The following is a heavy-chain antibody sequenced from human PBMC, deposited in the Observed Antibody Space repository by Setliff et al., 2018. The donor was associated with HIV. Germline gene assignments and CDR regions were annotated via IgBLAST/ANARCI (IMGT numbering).Heavy chain of an antibody. CDR3: ARAKAVGGVIITGGLDV. CDR2: INPNGGYT. Sequence: ASVKVSCKASGYIFTDYYIHWVRQAPGQGLEWMGWINPNGGYTNYAQKFLGRVTMTRDTSTLTLYMELSSLTSEDTAVYYCARAKAVGGVIITGGLDVWGQGTTVTVSS. J-gene: IGHJ6*02. D-gene: IGHD3-16*02. CDR1: GYIFTDYY. V-gene: IGHV1-2*02.